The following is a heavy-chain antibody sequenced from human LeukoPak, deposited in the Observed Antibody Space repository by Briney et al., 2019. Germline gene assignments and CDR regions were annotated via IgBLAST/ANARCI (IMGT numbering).Heavy chain of an antibody. V-gene: IGHV4-59*08. J-gene: IGHJ4*02. CDR1: GGSISSYY. D-gene: IGHD4-17*01. CDR2: MDYSGST. Sequence: PSETLSLTCTVSGGSISSYYWSWTRQPPGKGLEWIAYMDYSGSTFYNPSLKSRVSTSVDTSKDQFSLKVRSVTAADTAVYYCARHGGDYTFDYWGQGTLVTVSS. CDR3: ARHGGDYTFDY.